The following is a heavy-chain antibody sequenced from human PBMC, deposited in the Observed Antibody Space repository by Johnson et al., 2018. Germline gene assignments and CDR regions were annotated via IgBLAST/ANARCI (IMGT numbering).Heavy chain of an antibody. Sequence: QVQLVQSGGGVVQPGESLRLSCEASGFTFSSYPIHWVRQAPGKGLEWVAVISYDGDNKYYADYVKGRFTISRANSKNTVYLQTMTLRDEDTAMYYCARIQHYVWGSHRNDEDAFDIWGGGTMVTVSS. CDR2: ISYDGDNK. CDR3: ARIQHYVWGSHRNDEDAFDI. V-gene: IGHV3-30-3*01. CDR1: GFTFSSYP. D-gene: IGHD3-16*02. J-gene: IGHJ3*02.